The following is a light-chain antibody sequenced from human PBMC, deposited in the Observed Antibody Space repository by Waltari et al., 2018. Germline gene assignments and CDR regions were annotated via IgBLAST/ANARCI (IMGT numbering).Light chain of an antibody. CDR1: QGIRND. J-gene: IGKJ1*01. Sequence: AIQMTQSPSSLSASVGDRVTITCRASQGIRNDLGWYQQKPGKAPNLLIYTASTLQSGVPSRFSGNGSGTDFSLTSSSLQPEDFATYYCLQDYDYPRTFGQGTKVEIK. V-gene: IGKV1-6*01. CDR3: LQDYDYPRT. CDR2: TAS.